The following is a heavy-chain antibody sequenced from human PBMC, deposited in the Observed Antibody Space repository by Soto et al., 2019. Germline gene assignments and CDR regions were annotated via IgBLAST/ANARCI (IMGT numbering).Heavy chain of an antibody. Sequence: SVKVSCKASGGTFSSYAISWVRQAPGQGLEWMGGIIPIFGTANYAQKFQGRVTITADESTSTAYMELSSLRSEDTAVYYCARSKPTVTARGVGYYGMDVWGQGTTVTVSS. CDR2: IIPIFGTA. V-gene: IGHV1-69*13. D-gene: IGHD4-4*01. CDR3: ARSKPTVTARGVGYYGMDV. CDR1: GGTFSSYA. J-gene: IGHJ6*02.